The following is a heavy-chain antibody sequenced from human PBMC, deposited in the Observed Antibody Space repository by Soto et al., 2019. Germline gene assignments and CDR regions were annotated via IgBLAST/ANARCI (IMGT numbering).Heavy chain of an antibody. CDR3: VKDSPPQALDI. CDR2: IINSGDTT. J-gene: IGHJ3*02. V-gene: IGHV3-23*01. Sequence: PGGSLRLSCTASGFTFTNHAMTWVRQAPGKGLEWVSSIINSGDTTYYADSVKGRFTISRDNSKDTVYLLMDSLRAEDTAVYYCVKDSPPQALDIRGQGTMVTVS. CDR1: GFTFTNHA.